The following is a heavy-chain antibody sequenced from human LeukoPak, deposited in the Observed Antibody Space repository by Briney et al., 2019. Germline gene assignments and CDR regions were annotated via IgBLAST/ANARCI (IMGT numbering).Heavy chain of an antibody. CDR2: ISYDGSNK. CDR1: GFTFSSYG. Sequence: PGGSLRLSCAASGFTFSSYGMHWVRQAPGKGLEWVAVISYDGSNKYYADSVKGRFTISRDNSKNTLYLQMNSLRAEDTAVYYCAKLSWPYYYYGMDVWGKGTTVTVSS. J-gene: IGHJ6*04. CDR3: AKLSWPYYYYGMDV. V-gene: IGHV3-30*18.